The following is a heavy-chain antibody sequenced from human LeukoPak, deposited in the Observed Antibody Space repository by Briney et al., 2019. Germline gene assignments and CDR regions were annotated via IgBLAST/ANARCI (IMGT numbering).Heavy chain of an antibody. V-gene: IGHV4-4*07. CDR1: GGSISSYY. CDR3: ARDVGSGGGTFPTYHFDF. D-gene: IGHD3-10*01. CDR2: IYSSGDT. Sequence: SDTLSLTRTVSGGSISSYYWDWIRQPAGKGLEWIGRIYSSGDTNYNPSLKSRVTTSVDTSKNQFSLRLSSLTAADTAVYYCARDVGSGGGTFPTYHFDFWGQGTLVTVSS. J-gene: IGHJ4*02.